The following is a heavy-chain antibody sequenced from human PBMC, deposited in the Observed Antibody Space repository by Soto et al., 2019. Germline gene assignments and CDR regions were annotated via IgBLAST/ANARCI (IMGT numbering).Heavy chain of an antibody. Sequence: QVQLQESGTGLVKPSETLSLTCTVSGGSISGYYWTWIRQPPGKGLEWVGSLFYGGTTDYNPSLKSRLTMSLDTSKNHFSLKLSSVTAADTAVYYFAIHRGPAPVYWGQGTLVTASS. CDR2: LFYGGTT. CDR1: GGSISGYY. D-gene: IGHD3-10*01. CDR3: AIHRGPAPVY. V-gene: IGHV4-59*04. J-gene: IGHJ4*02.